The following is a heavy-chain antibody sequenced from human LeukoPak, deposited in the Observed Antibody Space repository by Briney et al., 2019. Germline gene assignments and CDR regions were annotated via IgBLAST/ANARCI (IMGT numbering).Heavy chain of an antibody. D-gene: IGHD2-8*02. CDR1: GGIFNSKA. J-gene: IGHJ3*01. V-gene: IGHV1-69*13. CDR3: AYLSASNTGAFDV. Sequence: SVKVSCKASGGIFNSKALSWVRQAPGQGLEWMGGIIPMFRTANCGQKSQGRVTITADDSTSTGYMELSSLRSEDTAVFYCAYLSASNTGAFDVWGQGTVVTVSS. CDR2: IIPMFRTA.